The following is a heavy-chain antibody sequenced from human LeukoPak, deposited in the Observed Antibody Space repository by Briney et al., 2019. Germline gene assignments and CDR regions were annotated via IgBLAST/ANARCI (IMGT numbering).Heavy chain of an antibody. D-gene: IGHD5-24*01. Sequence: GGSLRLSCAASGFTFSSYSINWVRQAPGKGLEWVSSISSSSSYIYYADSVKGRFTISRDNDKNSLYLQMNSLRAEDTAVYYCARGWQGDYFDYWGQGTLVTVSS. CDR3: ARGWQGDYFDY. CDR2: ISSSSSYI. CDR1: GFTFSSYS. V-gene: IGHV3-21*01. J-gene: IGHJ4*02.